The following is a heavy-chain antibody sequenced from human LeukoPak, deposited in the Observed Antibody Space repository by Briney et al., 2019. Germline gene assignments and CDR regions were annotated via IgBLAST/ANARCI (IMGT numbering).Heavy chain of an antibody. J-gene: IGHJ4*02. CDR2: INPNSGGT. V-gene: IGHV1-2*02. CDR1: EYTFIGYY. CDR3: ARAVGYGSGTYRQYYFDY. D-gene: IGHD3-10*01. Sequence: GASVKVSCKASEYTFIGYYIHWVRQAPGQGVEWMGWINPNSGGTNSAQNFQGRVTLSRDTSISTAYMELSRLRSDDTAVYYCARAVGYGSGTYRQYYFDYWGQGTLVTVSS.